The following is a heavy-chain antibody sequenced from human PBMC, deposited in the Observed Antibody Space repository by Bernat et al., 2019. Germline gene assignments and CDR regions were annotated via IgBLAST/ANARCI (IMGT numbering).Heavy chain of an antibody. CDR1: GYTFSKSG. D-gene: IGHD3-3*02. CDR2: IWGDGSKK. J-gene: IGHJ4*02. CDR3: AKGTSGAGDFDY. Sequence: QVQLVESGGGVVQAGRSLRLSCAASGYTFSKSGMHWVRQAPGKGLEWVAVIWGDGSKKFYAASVKGRFSISNDDSKNTLYLQMNSLTAEDTAVYYCAKGTSGAGDFDYWGQGALVTVSS. V-gene: IGHV3-33*06.